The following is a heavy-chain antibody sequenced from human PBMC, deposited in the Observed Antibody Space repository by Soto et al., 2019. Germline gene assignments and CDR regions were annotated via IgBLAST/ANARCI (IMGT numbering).Heavy chain of an antibody. CDR2: ISGNGDST. CDR1: GFTFSNYA. D-gene: IGHD3-22*01. Sequence: PGGSLRLPCAASGFTFSNYAMSWVRQAPGKGLEWVSGISGNGDSTYYADSVKGRFTISRDNSKNTLYLQMNSLRAEDTAVYYCAKDYYDSTGYYPGTFDIWGQGTMVTVSS. V-gene: IGHV3-23*01. CDR3: AKDYYDSTGYYPGTFDI. J-gene: IGHJ3*02.